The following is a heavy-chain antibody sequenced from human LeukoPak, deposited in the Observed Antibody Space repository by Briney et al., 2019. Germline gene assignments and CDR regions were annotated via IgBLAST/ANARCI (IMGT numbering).Heavy chain of an antibody. J-gene: IGHJ4*02. CDR1: GFTFSGFW. CDR2: IKQDGSDK. CDR3: AKEQQWVVPFDY. D-gene: IGHD1-26*01. V-gene: IGHV3-7*03. Sequence: GGSLRLSCAASGFTFSGFWMTWVRQAPGKGLAWVANIKQDGSDKHYVDSVEGRFTISRDNSKNTLYLQMNSLRTEDTAVYYCAKEQQWVVPFDYWGQGTLVTVSS.